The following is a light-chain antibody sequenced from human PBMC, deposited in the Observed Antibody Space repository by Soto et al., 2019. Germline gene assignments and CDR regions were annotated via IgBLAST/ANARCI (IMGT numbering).Light chain of an antibody. J-gene: IGKJ4*01. CDR3: QQYNTWPLT. V-gene: IGKV3-15*01. Sequence: EIVMTQSPDTLSVSPGERATLSCRASQSVNSNLAWFQQRPGQAPRLLIYDASTRAAAFPARFSASWSGTEYTLTISSLQSEEFAVYYCQQYNTWPLTFGGGTKMEI. CDR2: DAS. CDR1: QSVNSN.